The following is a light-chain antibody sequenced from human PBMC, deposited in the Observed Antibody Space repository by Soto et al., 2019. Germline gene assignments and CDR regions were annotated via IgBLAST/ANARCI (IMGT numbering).Light chain of an antibody. CDR3: QQSYIPPWT. Sequence: DIQMTQCPSSVSASVGDRVTITCRASQGISSWLAWYQQKPGKAPKLLIYAASSLQSGVPSRFSGSASGTDFTLTINSLQPEDSATYYCQQSYIPPWTFGQGTKVDIK. V-gene: IGKV1-12*01. CDR2: AAS. J-gene: IGKJ1*01. CDR1: QGISSW.